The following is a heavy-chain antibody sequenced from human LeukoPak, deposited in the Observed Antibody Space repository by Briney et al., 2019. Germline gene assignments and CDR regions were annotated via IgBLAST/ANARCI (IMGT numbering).Heavy chain of an antibody. CDR2: ISWNSGSI. CDR1: GFTFDDCA. V-gene: IGHV3-9*01. J-gene: IGHJ4*02. CDR3: AKSFSPGWQEYYFDY. D-gene: IGHD6-19*01. Sequence: GGSLRLSCAASGFTFDDCAMHWVRQAPGKGLEWVSGISWNSGSIGYADSVKGRFTISRDNAKNSLYLQMNSLRAEDTALYYCAKSFSPGWQEYYFDYWGQGTLVTVSS.